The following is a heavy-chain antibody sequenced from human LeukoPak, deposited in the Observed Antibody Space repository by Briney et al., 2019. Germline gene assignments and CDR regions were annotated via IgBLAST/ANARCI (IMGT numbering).Heavy chain of an antibody. D-gene: IGHD1-26*01. Sequence: PGGSLRLSCAASGFTFSSYGMHWVRQAPGKGLEWVAVIWYDGSNKYYADSVKGRFTISRDNSKNTLYLQMNSLRAEDTAVYYCARDSLDSGSFDYWGQGTLDTVSS. CDR3: ARDSLDSGSFDY. J-gene: IGHJ4*02. V-gene: IGHV3-33*01. CDR2: IWYDGSNK. CDR1: GFTFSSYG.